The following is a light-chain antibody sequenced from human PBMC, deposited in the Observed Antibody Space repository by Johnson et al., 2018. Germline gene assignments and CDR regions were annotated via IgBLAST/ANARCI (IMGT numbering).Light chain of an antibody. V-gene: IGLV1-51*02. CDR2: ENN. CDR1: SSNIGNNY. Sequence: QSVLTQPPSVSAAPGQKVTISYSGSSSNIGNNYVSWYQQLPGTAPKLLIYENNKRPSGIPDRFSGSKSGTSATLGITRLQTGDEADYYCGTWDSSLSAGNVFGTGTKVTVL. J-gene: IGLJ1*01. CDR3: GTWDSSLSAGNV.